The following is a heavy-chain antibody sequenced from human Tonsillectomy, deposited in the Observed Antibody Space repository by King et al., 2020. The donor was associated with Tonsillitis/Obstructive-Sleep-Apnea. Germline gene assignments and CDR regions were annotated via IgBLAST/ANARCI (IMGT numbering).Heavy chain of an antibody. Sequence: VQLVESGGGLVQPGGSLRLSCAASGFTFSSYAMSWVRQAPGKGLEWVSAISGSGGSTYYADSVKGRFTISRDNSKNTLYLQMNSLRAEDTAVYYCAKEDVWELLQSDAFDIWGQGKMAPVSS. CDR2: ISGSGGST. V-gene: IGHV3-23*04. CDR3: AKEDVWELLQSDAFDI. CDR1: GFTFSSYA. D-gene: IGHD1-26*01. J-gene: IGHJ3*02.